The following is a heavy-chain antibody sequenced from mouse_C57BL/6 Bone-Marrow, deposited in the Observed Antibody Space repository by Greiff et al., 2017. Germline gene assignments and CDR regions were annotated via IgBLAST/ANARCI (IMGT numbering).Heavy chain of an antibody. V-gene: IGHV1-37*01. D-gene: IGHD2-4*01. CDR2: INPYNGDT. CDR1: GYSFTGYF. Sequence: EVKVVESGPELVKPGASVKISCKASGYSFTGYFMNWVKQSHGKSLEWIGRINPYNGDTFYNQKFKGKATLTVDKSSSTAHRELLSLTSEDFAVYYCAREGPYDSLYAMDYWGQGTSVTVSS. J-gene: IGHJ4*01. CDR3: AREGPYDSLYAMDY.